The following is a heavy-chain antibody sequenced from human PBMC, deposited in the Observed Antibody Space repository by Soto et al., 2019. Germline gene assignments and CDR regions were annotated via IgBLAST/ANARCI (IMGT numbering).Heavy chain of an antibody. Sequence: QVQLVQSGAEVKKPGASVKVSCKASGYTFTGYYMHWVRQAPGQGLEWMGWINPNSGGTNYEQKFQGRVTMTRDTSISTAYMELSRLRSDDTAVYYCARPLVPIAVAGTYYYYYGMDVWGQGTTVTVSS. J-gene: IGHJ6*02. CDR3: ARPLVPIAVAGTYYYYYGMDV. V-gene: IGHV1-2*02. CDR1: GYTFTGYY. D-gene: IGHD6-19*01. CDR2: INPNSGGT.